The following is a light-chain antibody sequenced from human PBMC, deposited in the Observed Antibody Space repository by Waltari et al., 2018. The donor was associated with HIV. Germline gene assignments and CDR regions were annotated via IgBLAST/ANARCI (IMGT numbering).Light chain of an antibody. Sequence: QSALTHPASVSGCPGQSTTIPCPRTSSAVATYNLVSGYQQHPGKAPKLMIYEVSKRPSGVSDRFSGSKSGDTASLTISGLQAEDEADYYCCSYVSNVIFGGGTKLTVL. CDR3: CSYVSNVI. CDR2: EVS. V-gene: IGLV2-23*02. CDR1: SSAVATYNL. J-gene: IGLJ2*01.